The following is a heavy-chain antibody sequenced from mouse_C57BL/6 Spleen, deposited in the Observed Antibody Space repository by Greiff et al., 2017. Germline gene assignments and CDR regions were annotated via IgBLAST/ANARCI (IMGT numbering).Heavy chain of an antibody. V-gene: IGHV1-50*01. CDR3: ARSRLRYGFAY. Sequence: QVQLQQPGAELVKPGASVKLSCKASGYTFTSYWMQWVKQRPGQGLEWIGEIAPSDSYPNYNQKFKGKATLTVDTSSSTAYMQLSSLTSEDSAVYYCARSRLRYGFAYWGQGTLVTVSA. J-gene: IGHJ3*01. CDR2: IAPSDSYP. D-gene: IGHD1-1*01. CDR1: GYTFTSYW.